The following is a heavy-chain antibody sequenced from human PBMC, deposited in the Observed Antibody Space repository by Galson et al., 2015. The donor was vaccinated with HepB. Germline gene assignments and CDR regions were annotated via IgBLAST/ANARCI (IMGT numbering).Heavy chain of an antibody. J-gene: IGHJ3*02. Sequence: SLRLSCAASGFTFSSYGMHWVRQAPGKGLEWVAVISYDGSNKYYADSVKGRFTISRDNSKNTLYLQMNSLRAEDTAVYYCAKDRRQWLVRNAFDIWGQGTMVTVSS. CDR2: ISYDGSNK. D-gene: IGHD6-19*01. CDR1: GFTFSSYG. V-gene: IGHV3-30*18. CDR3: AKDRRQWLVRNAFDI.